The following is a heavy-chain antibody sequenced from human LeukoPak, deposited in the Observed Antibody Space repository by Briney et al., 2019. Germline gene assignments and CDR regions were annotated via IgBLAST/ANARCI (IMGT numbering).Heavy chain of an antibody. V-gene: IGHV4-59*01. D-gene: IGHD3-9*01. CDR1: GGSISSYY. CDR3: ARQGVLRYFDWLGGGNYDAFDI. J-gene: IGHJ3*02. CDR2: IYYSGST. Sequence: SETLSLTCTVSGGSISSYYWSWIRQPPGKGLEWIGYIYYSGSTNYNPSLKSRVTISVDTSKNQFSLKLSSVTAADTAVYYCARQGVLRYFDWLGGGNYDAFDIWGQGTMVTVSS.